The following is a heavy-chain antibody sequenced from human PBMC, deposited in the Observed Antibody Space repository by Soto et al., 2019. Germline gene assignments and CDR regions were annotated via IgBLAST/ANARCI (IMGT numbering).Heavy chain of an antibody. CDR3: AREFDSGDLGLDR. J-gene: IGHJ6*02. CDR2: VSPLSGGT. D-gene: IGHD2-21*01. CDR1: GYTFGAYY. Sequence: QVRLVQSGPEVKTPGASVRVSCKSSGYTFGAYYRHLVRQAPGQGLEWMGWVSPLSGGTNIAQRFQGRLDFTNNASINTVFMELSSLRSDDTAHYFGAREFDSGDLGLDRWGQGTTVSVSS. V-gene: IGHV1-2*02.